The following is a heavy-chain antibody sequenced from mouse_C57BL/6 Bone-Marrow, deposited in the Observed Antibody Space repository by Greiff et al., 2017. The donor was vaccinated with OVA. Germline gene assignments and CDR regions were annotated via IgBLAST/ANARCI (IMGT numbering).Heavy chain of an antibody. CDR2: IRSKSNNYAT. CDR3: VRRNHYAMDY. CDR1: GFSFNTYA. Sequence: EVKLMESGGGLVQPKGSLKLSCAASGFSFNTYAMNWVRQAPGKGLEWVARIRSKSNNYATYYADSVKDRFTISRDDPESMLYLQMNNLKTEDTAMYYGVRRNHYAMDYWGQGTSVTVSS. J-gene: IGHJ4*01. V-gene: IGHV10-1*01.